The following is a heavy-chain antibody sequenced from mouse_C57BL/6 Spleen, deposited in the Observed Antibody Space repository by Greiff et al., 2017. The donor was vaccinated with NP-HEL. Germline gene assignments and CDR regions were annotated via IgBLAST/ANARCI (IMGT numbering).Heavy chain of an antibody. CDR3: TRSDGSPFAY. J-gene: IGHJ3*01. D-gene: IGHD1-1*01. Sequence: QVQLQQSGAELVRPGASVTLSCKASGYTFTDYEMHWVKQTPVHGLEWIGAIDPETGGTAYNQKFKGKAILTADKSSSTAYMGLRSLTSEDSAVYYCTRSDGSPFAYWGQGTLVTVSA. V-gene: IGHV1-15*01. CDR2: IDPETGGT. CDR1: GYTFTDYE.